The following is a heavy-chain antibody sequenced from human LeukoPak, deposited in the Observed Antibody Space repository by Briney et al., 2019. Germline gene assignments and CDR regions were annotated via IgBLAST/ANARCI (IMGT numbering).Heavy chain of an antibody. CDR2: ISHDGSNK. CDR1: GFTFSSYA. V-gene: IGHV3-30-3*01. J-gene: IGHJ4*02. CDR3: AREDRWELRYFDWSVAIDY. D-gene: IGHD3-9*01. Sequence: PGGSLRLSCAASGFTFSSYAMHWVRQAPGKGLEWVAVISHDGSNKYYADSVKGRFTISRDNSKNTLYLQMNSLRAEDTAVYYCAREDRWELRYFDWSVAIDYWGQGTLVTVSS.